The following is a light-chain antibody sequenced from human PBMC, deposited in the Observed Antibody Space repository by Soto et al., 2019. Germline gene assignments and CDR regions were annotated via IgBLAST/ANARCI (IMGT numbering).Light chain of an antibody. CDR2: EVS. J-gene: IGLJ2*01. CDR3: SSYINTNTLV. Sequence: QAASVSGSPGQSIAISCTGTSSDVGDYKSVSWYQQHPGKVPKLVIFEVSNRPSGVSNRFSGSKSDNTASLTISGLQAEDEADYFCSSYINTNTLVFGGGTKLTVL. CDR1: SSDVGDYKS. V-gene: IGLV2-14*01.